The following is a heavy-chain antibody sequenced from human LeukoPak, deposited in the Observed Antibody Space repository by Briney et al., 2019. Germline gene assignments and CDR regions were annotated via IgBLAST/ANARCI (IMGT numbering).Heavy chain of an antibody. J-gene: IGHJ4*02. Sequence: GGSLRLSCAASGFTFSSYSMNWVRQAPGKGLEWVSSISSSSSCIYYADSVKGRFTISRDNSKNTLYLQMNSLRAEDTAVYYCAKDPDWKWGQGTLVTVSS. CDR1: GFTFSSYS. CDR2: ISSSSSCI. V-gene: IGHV3-21*01. D-gene: IGHD2-21*01. CDR3: AKDPDWK.